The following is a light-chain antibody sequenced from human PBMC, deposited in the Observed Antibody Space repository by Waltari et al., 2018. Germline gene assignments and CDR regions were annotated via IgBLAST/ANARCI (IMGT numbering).Light chain of an antibody. J-gene: IGKJ3*01. Sequence: DIQMTQSPSPLSASVGDRVTITCRASQSISSWLAWYQQKPGKAPKLLIYKASSLESGVPSRFSGSGSGTEFTLTISSLQPDDFATYYCQQYNSYSLTFGPGTKVDIK. CDR1: QSISSW. V-gene: IGKV1-5*03. CDR2: KAS. CDR3: QQYNSYSLT.